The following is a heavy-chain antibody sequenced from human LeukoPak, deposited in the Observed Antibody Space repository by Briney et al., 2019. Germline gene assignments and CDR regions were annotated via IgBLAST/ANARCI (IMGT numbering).Heavy chain of an antibody. CDR2: ISAYNGNT. CDR1: GYTFTSYG. CDR3: AKRGAQGGNSGFYYFDY. V-gene: IGHV1-18*01. D-gene: IGHD4-23*01. J-gene: IGHJ4*02. Sequence: GASVKVSCKASGYTFTSYGISWVRQAPGQGLEWMGWISAYNGNTNYAQKLQGRVTMTTDTSTSTAYMELRSLRADDTAVYYCAKRGAQGGNSGFYYFDYWGQGTLVTVSS.